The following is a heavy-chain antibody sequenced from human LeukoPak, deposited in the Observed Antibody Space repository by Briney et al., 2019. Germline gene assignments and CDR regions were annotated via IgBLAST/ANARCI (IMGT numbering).Heavy chain of an antibody. CDR2: IWYDGSNK. CDR3: ASSPLWFGEQYFDY. Sequence: PGRSLRLSCAASGFTFSSYGMHWVRQAPGKGLEWVAVIWYDGSNKYYADSVKGRFTISRDSSKNTLYLQMNSLRAEDTAVYYCASSPLWFGEQYFDYWGQGTLVTVSS. J-gene: IGHJ4*02. D-gene: IGHD3-10*01. V-gene: IGHV3-33*01. CDR1: GFTFSSYG.